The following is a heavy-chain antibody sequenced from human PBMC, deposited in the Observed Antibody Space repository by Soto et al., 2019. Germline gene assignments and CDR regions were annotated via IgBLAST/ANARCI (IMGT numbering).Heavy chain of an antibody. D-gene: IGHD2-15*01. J-gene: IGHJ3*02. CDR1: GFTFDDYA. V-gene: IGHV3-9*01. CDR2: ITWNGVNT. Sequence: EEQLVESGGALVQPGRSLRLSCAASGFTFDDYAMHWVRQVPGKVLEWVSLITWNGVNTAYADSIRGRFTISRDNAKNSLYLQMNSLSAEDTAFYYCTRGYCSVGSCAFDIWGQGTMVAVSS. CDR3: TRGYCSVGSCAFDI.